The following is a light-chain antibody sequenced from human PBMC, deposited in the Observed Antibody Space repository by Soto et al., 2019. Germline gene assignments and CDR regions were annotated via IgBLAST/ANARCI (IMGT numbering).Light chain of an antibody. J-gene: IGKJ1*01. CDR3: QQYNSFSAT. V-gene: IGKV1-5*01. CDR1: QSISNW. CDR2: DAS. Sequence: DTQMTQSPYTLSASVGDRVTITCRASQSISNWLAWYQQKPGKAPKLLINDASSLESGVPSRFSGSGSGTEFTLTISSLQPDDFATYYCQQYNSFSATFGQGTKVDIK.